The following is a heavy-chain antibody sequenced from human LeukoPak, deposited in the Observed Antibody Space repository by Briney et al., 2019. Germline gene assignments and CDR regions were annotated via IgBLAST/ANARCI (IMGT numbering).Heavy chain of an antibody. D-gene: IGHD2-2*01. J-gene: IGHJ4*02. CDR2: IKGDGSRA. Sequence: GGSLRLSCAASGFTFGSYWMFWVRQAPGEGLEWISQIKGDGSRADYADSVKGRFTISRDNARNTLSLELTSLRTEDTAVYYCAKAGLPAALDYWGQGTLVTVSS. CDR3: AKAGLPAALDY. CDR1: GFTFGSYW. V-gene: IGHV3-74*01.